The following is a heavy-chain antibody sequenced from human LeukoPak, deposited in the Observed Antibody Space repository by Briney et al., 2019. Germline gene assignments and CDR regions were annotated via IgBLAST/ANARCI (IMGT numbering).Heavy chain of an antibody. J-gene: IGHJ4*02. CDR3: AKSGYGAPGGY. CDR2: ISNSGDNT. V-gene: IGHV3-23*01. Sequence: GVSLRLSCAASGFTFSNYAMNWVRQDPGKGLQWVSGISNSGDNTFYADSVKGRFTISRDNSKNTLYLQMNSLRSEDTAVYYCAKSGYGAPGGYWGQGTLVTFST. D-gene: IGHD4-17*01. CDR1: GFTFSNYA.